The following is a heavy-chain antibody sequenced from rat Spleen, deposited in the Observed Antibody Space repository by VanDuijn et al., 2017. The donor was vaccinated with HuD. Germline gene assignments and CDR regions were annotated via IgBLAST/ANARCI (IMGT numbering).Heavy chain of an antibody. Sequence: EVQLVESGGGLVQPGRSLKLSCAASGFTFSNYGMAWVRQAPTKGLEWVATIGYDVTNTYYRDSVKGRFTVSRDNAKTTLYLQMDGLRSEDTATDYCARHPQLGVFWYFDFWGPGTMVTVSS. CDR1: GFTFSNYG. J-gene: IGHJ1*01. D-gene: IGHD5-1*01. CDR3: ARHPQLGVFWYFDF. CDR2: IGYDVTNT. V-gene: IGHV5-29*01.